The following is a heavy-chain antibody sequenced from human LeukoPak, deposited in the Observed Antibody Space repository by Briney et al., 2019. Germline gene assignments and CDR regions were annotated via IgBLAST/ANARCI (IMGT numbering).Heavy chain of an antibody. Sequence: GGSLRLSCAASGFTFDDYAMHWVRQAPGKGLEWVSLISWDGGSTYYADSVKGRFTISRDNSKNSLYLQMNSLRAEDTALYYCAKDRVDGAHYYYYYGMDVWGQGTTVTVSS. D-gene: IGHD4-17*01. CDR2: ISWDGGST. J-gene: IGHJ6*02. V-gene: IGHV3-43D*03. CDR3: AKDRVDGAHYYYYYGMDV. CDR1: GFTFDDYA.